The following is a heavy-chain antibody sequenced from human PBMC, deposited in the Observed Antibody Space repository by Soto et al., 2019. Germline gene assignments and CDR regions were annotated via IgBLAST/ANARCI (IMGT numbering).Heavy chain of an antibody. CDR3: ASGFGLDG. J-gene: IGHJ6*02. Sequence: SDTLSLTCTVSGGSINNYYYSWIRQPPGKGLEWIGYIFYSGNTNSNPSLKSRLTISVDTSKNQFSLKLSSLIAADTAVYYCASGFGLDGWGQGSTVTVSS. V-gene: IGHV4-59*01. CDR2: IFYSGNT. CDR1: GGSINNYY.